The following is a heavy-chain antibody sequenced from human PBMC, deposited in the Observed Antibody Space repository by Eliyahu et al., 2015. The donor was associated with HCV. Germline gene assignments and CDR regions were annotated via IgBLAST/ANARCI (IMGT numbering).Heavy chain of an antibody. CDR3: AHYWDTARGGFYFDD. CDR1: GFSLTTTGVC. V-gene: IGHV2-5*02. Sequence: QITLKESGPALVKPTQTLTLTCTFSGFSLTTTGVCVGYIRQTPRRALEWLALIYWDNNKRYSPSLESRLTITKDTAKNQVVLTMTNMNPVDTAMYYCAHYWDTARGGFYFDDWGQGTLVTVSS. J-gene: IGHJ4*02. CDR2: IYWDNNK. D-gene: IGHD5-18*01.